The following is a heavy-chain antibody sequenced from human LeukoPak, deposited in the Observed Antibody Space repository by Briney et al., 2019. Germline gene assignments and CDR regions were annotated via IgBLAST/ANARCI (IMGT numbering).Heavy chain of an antibody. CDR1: GGTFSSYA. Sequence: GSSVKVSCKASGGTFSSYAISWVRQAPGQGLEWMGRIIPILGIANYAQKFQGRVTITADKSTSTAYMELSSLRSDDTAVYYCARVGRSSSPIDYWGQGTLVTVSS. V-gene: IGHV1-69*04. CDR3: ARVGRSSSPIDY. D-gene: IGHD6-13*01. J-gene: IGHJ4*02. CDR2: IIPILGIA.